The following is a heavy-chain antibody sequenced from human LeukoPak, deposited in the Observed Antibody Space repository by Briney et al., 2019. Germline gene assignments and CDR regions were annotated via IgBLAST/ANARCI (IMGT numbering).Heavy chain of an antibody. CDR2: MNPNNGGT. D-gene: IGHD3-10*01. V-gene: IGHV1-2*02. CDR1: GYTFTGQY. Sequence: ASVKVSCKASGYTFTGQYIHWVRQAPGQGLEWMGWMNPNNGGTDYAQKFQGRVTMTRDTSITTAYMELSRLRSDDTALYYCARDRRVRETATRWFDPWGQGTLVTVSS. J-gene: IGHJ5*02. CDR3: ARDRRVRETATRWFDP.